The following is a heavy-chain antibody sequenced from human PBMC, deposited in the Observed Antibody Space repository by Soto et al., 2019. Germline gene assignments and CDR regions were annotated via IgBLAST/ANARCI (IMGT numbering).Heavy chain of an antibody. D-gene: IGHD6-19*01. V-gene: IGHV2-5*02. CDR3: ARSGWTWFDR. CDR1: GFSLSTRGVG. CDR2: IYWDDDK. J-gene: IGHJ5*02. Sequence: QITLKESGPTLVKPTPPLTLTCTLSGFSLSTRGVGVGWIRQTPGTALEWLALIYWDDDKRYSPSLKSRLTITQDTAKNQVVRTMTSMDPVDKATYYCARSGWTWFDRWGKGPLVTFSS.